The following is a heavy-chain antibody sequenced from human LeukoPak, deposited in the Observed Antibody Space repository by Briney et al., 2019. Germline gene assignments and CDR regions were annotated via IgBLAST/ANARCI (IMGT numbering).Heavy chain of an antibody. J-gene: IGHJ4*02. D-gene: IGHD6-13*01. CDR2: IYHSGFT. V-gene: IGHV4-4*02. CDR1: GGSISSTYW. CDR3: ASLPGIAAAGGDY. Sequence: SGTLSLTCDVSGGSISSTYWWTWVRQSPGKGLEWIGEIYHSGFTNYNPSLKSRVTISVDKPKNHFSLKLSSVTAADTAVYYCASLPGIAAAGGDYWGQGTLVTVSS.